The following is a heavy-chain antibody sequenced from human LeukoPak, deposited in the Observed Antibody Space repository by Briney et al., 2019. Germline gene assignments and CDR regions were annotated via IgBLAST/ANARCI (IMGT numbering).Heavy chain of an antibody. Sequence: GGSLRLSCAASGFTFSSYEMNWVRQAPGKGLEWVAVIWYDGSNKYYADSVKGRFTISRDNSKNTLYLQMNSLRAEDTAVYYCARDGGSYYRMDYWGQGTLVTVSS. J-gene: IGHJ4*02. CDR2: IWYDGSNK. D-gene: IGHD1-26*01. CDR1: GFTFSSYE. V-gene: IGHV3-33*08. CDR3: ARDGGSYYRMDY.